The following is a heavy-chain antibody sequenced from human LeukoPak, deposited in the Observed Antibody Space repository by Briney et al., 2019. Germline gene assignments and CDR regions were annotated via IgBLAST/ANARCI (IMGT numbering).Heavy chain of an antibody. J-gene: IGHJ5*02. CDR2: INHSGST. CDR1: GGSFSGYY. V-gene: IGHV4-34*01. D-gene: IGHD3-3*01. Sequence: PETLSLTCAVYGGSFSGYYWSWIRQPPGKGLEWIGEINHSGSTNYNPSLKSRVIISVDTSKNQFSLKLSSVTAADTAVYYCARGLTYYDFWSGDRYNWFDPWGQGTLVTVSS. CDR3: ARGLTYYDFWSGDRYNWFDP.